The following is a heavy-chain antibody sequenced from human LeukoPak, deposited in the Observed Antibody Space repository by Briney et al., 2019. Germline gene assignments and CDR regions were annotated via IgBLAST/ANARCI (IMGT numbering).Heavy chain of an antibody. CDR2: IYYSGST. CDR1: GGSLSSSSYY. CDR3: ARQGVASGY. J-gene: IGHJ4*02. D-gene: IGHD5-12*01. V-gene: IGHV4-39*01. Sequence: SETLSLTCTVSGGSLSSSSYYWGWIRQPPGKGLEWIGSIYYSGSTYYNPSLKSRVTISVDTSKNQFSLKLTSVTAADTAVYYCARQGVASGYWGQGTLVTVSS.